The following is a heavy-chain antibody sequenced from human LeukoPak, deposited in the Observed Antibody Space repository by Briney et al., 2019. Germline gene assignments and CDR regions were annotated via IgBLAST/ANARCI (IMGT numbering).Heavy chain of an antibody. J-gene: IGHJ4*02. V-gene: IGHV3-7*01. CDR3: ARLSSDCSSTSCYQLSYYFDY. Sequence: GGSLRLSCAASGFTFSSYWMSWVRQAPGKGLEWVANIKQDGSEKYYVDSVKGRFTISRDNAKNSLYLQMNSLRAEGTAVYYCARLSSDCSSTSCYQLSYYFDYWGQGTLVTVSS. CDR2: IKQDGSEK. CDR1: GFTFSSYW. D-gene: IGHD2-2*01.